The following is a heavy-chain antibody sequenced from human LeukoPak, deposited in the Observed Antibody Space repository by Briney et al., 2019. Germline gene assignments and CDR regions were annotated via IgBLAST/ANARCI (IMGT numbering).Heavy chain of an antibody. J-gene: IGHJ4*02. D-gene: IGHD2-21*02. CDR3: ARGFVLGAAKNYFDY. CDR1: GFTFSDYY. V-gene: IGHV3-11*05. Sequence: GGSLRLSCAASGFTFSDYYMSWIRQAPGKGLEWVSYISSSSSYTNYADSVKGRFTISRDNAKNSLYLQMNSLRAEDTAVYYCARGFVLGAAKNYFDYWGQGALVTVSS. CDR2: ISSSSSYT.